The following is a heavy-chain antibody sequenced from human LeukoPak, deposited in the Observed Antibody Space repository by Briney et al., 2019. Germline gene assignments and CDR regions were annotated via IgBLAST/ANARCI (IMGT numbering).Heavy chain of an antibody. V-gene: IGHV1-2*06. CDR3: ARDSGYDCKDY. J-gene: IGHJ4*02. CDR1: GYTFTGYY. CDR2: INPNSGGT. D-gene: IGHD5-12*01. Sequence: ASVKVSYKASGYTFTGYYMHWLRQAPGQGLEWMGRINPNSGGTNYAQKFQGRVTMTRDTSISTAYMELSRLRSDDTAVYYCARDSGYDCKDYWGQGTLVTVSS.